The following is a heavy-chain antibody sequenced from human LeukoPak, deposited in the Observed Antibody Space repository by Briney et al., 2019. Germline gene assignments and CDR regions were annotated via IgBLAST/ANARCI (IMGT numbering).Heavy chain of an antibody. CDR1: GGSISRYY. CDR2: IYYSGST. CDR3: ARQGYSAYEILDY. J-gene: IGHJ4*02. D-gene: IGHD5-12*01. V-gene: IGHV4-59*08. Sequence: PSETLSLTCTVSGGSISRYYWSWLRQPPGKGLEWIGYIYYSGSTNYTPSLKSRVTISVDTSKNQFSLKLSSVTAADTAVYYCARQGYSAYEILDYWGQGTLVTVSS.